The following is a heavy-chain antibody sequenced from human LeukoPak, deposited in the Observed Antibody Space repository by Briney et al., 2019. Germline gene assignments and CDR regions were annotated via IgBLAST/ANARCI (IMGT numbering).Heavy chain of an antibody. Sequence: ASVKVSFKASGYTFTSYGISWVRQAPGQGREWMGWISAYNGNTNYAQKLQGRVTMTTDTSTSTAYMELRSLRSDDTAVYYCARDSTLRYQSSGAFWGQGTLVTVSS. D-gene: IGHD3-9*01. CDR2: ISAYNGNT. V-gene: IGHV1-18*04. CDR1: GYTFTSYG. CDR3: ARDSTLRYQSSGAF. J-gene: IGHJ4*02.